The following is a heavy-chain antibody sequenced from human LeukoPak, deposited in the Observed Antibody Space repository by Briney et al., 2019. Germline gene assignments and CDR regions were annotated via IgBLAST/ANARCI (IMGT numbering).Heavy chain of an antibody. V-gene: IGHV3-48*03. D-gene: IGHD4-17*01. CDR3: ARDYSSTVTTYYFDY. Sequence: GGSLRLSCAASGFTFSSYEMNWVRQAPGKGLEWVSYISNSGSKIFYADSVKGRFTISRDNAKNSPYLQMNSLRAEDTAVYYCARDYSSTVTTYYFDYWGQGTLVTVSS. CDR1: GFTFSSYE. CDR2: ISNSGSKI. J-gene: IGHJ4*02.